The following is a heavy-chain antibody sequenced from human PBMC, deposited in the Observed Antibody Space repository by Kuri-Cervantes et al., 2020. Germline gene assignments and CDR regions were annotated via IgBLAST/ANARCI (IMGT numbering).Heavy chain of an antibody. CDR1: GFTFSSYG. CDR3: AREYILWFGELGNAFDI. D-gene: IGHD3-10*01. J-gene: IGHJ3*02. V-gene: IGHV3-33*01. CDR2: IWYDGSNK. Sequence: GESLKISCAASGFTFSSYGMHWVRQAPGKGLEWVAAIWYDGSNKYYADSVKGRFTISRDNSKNTLYLQMNSLRAEDTAVYYCAREYILWFGELGNAFDIWGQGTMVTVSS.